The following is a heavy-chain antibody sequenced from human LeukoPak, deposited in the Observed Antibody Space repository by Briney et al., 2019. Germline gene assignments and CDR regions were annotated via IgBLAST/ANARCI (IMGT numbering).Heavy chain of an antibody. V-gene: IGHV4-31*03. Sequence: PSETLSLTCTVSGGSISSGGYYWSWIRQHPGKGLERIGYIYYSGSTYYNPSLKSRVTISVDTSKNQFSLKLSSVTAADTAVYYCARDGYYYDSSGYSHYFDYWGQRTLVTVSS. CDR1: GGSISSGGYY. D-gene: IGHD3-22*01. CDR2: IYYSGST. CDR3: ARDGYYYDSSGYSHYFDY. J-gene: IGHJ4*02.